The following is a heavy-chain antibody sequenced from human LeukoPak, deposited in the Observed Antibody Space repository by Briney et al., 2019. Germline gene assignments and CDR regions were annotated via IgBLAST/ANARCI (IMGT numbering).Heavy chain of an antibody. CDR2: ISGSGGST. D-gene: IGHD4-17*01. CDR1: GFTFSSYA. Sequence: LPGGSLRLSCAASGFTFSSYAMTWVRQAPGRGLEWVSAISGSGGSTYYAASVKGRFTISRDNSKNTLYLQMNSLRAEDTAVYYCAKLLCTYGDCLMPDYWGQGTLVTVSS. CDR3: AKLLCTYGDCLMPDY. V-gene: IGHV3-23*01. J-gene: IGHJ4*02.